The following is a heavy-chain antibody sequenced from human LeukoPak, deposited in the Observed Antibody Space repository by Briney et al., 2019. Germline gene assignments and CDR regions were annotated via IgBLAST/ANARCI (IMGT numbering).Heavy chain of an antibody. V-gene: IGHV3-23*01. J-gene: IGHJ4*02. CDR3: AKDNRYSSGWYGSFDY. Sequence: GGSLRLSCAASGFTFSSYAMSWVRQAPGKGLEWVSAISGGGGSTYYADSVKGRFTISRDNSKNTLYLQMNSLRAEDTAVYYCAKDNRYSSGWYGSFDYWGQGTLVTVSS. CDR1: GFTFSSYA. CDR2: ISGGGGST. D-gene: IGHD6-19*01.